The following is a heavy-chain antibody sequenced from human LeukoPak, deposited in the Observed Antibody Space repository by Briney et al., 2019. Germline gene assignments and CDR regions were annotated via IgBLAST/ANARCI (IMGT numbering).Heavy chain of an antibody. J-gene: IGHJ4*02. Sequence: GGSLRLSCAASGFTVSSNYMSWVRQAPGKGLEWVSVTYSGGSTYYADSVKGRFTISRDNSKNTLYLQMNSLRAEDTAVYYCASTMHFDFWSGYGYWGQGTLVTVPS. CDR2: TYSGGST. V-gene: IGHV3-53*01. CDR1: GFTVSSNY. D-gene: IGHD3-3*01. CDR3: ASTMHFDFWSGYGY.